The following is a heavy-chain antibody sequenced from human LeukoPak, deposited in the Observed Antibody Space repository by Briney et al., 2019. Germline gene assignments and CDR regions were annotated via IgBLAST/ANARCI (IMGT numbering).Heavy chain of an antibody. J-gene: IGHJ4*02. Sequence: PGGSLRLSCAASGFTFSSYALSWVRQAPGKGLEWVSAISGSGDNTYYANSVKGRFTISRDNSKNTLYLQMNSLGAEDTAVYYCAKAFYDISTGLRFALVDYWGQGTLVTVSS. D-gene: IGHD3-9*01. V-gene: IGHV3-23*01. CDR2: ISGSGDNT. CDR3: AKAFYDISTGLRFALVDY. CDR1: GFTFSSYA.